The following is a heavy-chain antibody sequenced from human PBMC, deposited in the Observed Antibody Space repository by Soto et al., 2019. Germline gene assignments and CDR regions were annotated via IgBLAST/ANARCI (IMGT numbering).Heavy chain of an antibody. CDR1: GFTFSSYA. CDR2: IIPIFGTA. J-gene: IGHJ6*02. V-gene: IGHV1-69*01. CDR3: ATTMLVVPAANYYYYGMDV. D-gene: IGHD2-2*01. Sequence: VQLVESGGGLVKPGGSLRLSCAASGFTFSSYAISWVRQAPGQGLEWMGGIIPIFGTANYAQKFQGRVTITADESTSTAYMELSSLRSEDTAVYYCATTMLVVPAANYYYYGMDVWGQGTTVTVSS.